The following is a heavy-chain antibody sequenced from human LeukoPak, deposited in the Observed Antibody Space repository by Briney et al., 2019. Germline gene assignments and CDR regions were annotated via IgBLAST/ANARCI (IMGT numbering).Heavy chain of an antibody. CDR3: ARGVVTYYYGSGSYRFDP. J-gene: IGHJ5*02. CDR2: MYYSGST. V-gene: IGHV4-61*01. CDR1: GGSVSSGSYY. D-gene: IGHD3-10*01. Sequence: SETLSLTCTVSGGSVSSGSYYWSWIRQPPGKGLEWIGYMYYSGSTNYNPSLKSRVTISVDTSKNQFSLKLSSVTAADTAVYYCARGVVTYYYGSGSYRFDPWGQGTLVTVSS.